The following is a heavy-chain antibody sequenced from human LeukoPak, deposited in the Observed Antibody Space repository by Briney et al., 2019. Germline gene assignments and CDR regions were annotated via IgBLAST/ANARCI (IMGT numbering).Heavy chain of an antibody. V-gene: IGHV1-2*02. CDR2: INPNSGGT. D-gene: IGHD5-18*01. Sequence: ASVKVSCKASEYTFSGHYIHWVRQAPGQGLEWMGWINPNSGGTNYAQKFQGRVTMTRDTSISTAYMELSSLRSDDTAVYYCARVPAGYGPYYFDYWGQGTLVTVSS. CDR3: ARVPAGYGPYYFDY. J-gene: IGHJ4*02. CDR1: EYTFSGHY.